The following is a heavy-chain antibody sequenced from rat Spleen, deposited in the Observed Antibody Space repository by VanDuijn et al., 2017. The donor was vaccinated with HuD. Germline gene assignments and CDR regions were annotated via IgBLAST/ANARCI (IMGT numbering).Heavy chain of an antibody. Sequence: EVQLVESGGGLVQPGRSLKLSCAASGFTFSDYYMAWVRQAPKKGLEWVASISYEGSSTYYGDSVKGRFTISRDNAKSTLYLQMNSLRSEDTATYYCAINEFGVNWFAYWGQGTLVTVSS. D-gene: IGHD4-3*01. J-gene: IGHJ3*01. V-gene: IGHV5-22*01. CDR1: GFTFSDYY. CDR2: ISYEGSST. CDR3: AINEFGVNWFAY.